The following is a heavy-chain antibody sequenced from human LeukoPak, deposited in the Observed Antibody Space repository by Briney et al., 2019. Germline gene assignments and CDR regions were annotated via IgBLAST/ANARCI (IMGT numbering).Heavy chain of an antibody. D-gene: IGHD3-16*02. CDR1: GYTFTRYY. CDR2: INPISVAT. Sequence: ASVTDSCKTSGYTFTRYYMQGVRQAPGHGLEWMGIINPISVATDYAQKFQGRLTMTSDTSTSTVYMELSSLRSEDTAMYYCARLPYRDGVAQDYWGQGTLVTVSS. J-gene: IGHJ4*02. V-gene: IGHV1-46*01. CDR3: ARLPYRDGVAQDY.